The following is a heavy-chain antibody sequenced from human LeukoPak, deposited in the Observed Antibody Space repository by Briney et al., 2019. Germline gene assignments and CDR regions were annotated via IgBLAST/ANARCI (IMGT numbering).Heavy chain of an antibody. CDR3: ATDRDWAFDY. CDR1: GFTFSAHS. J-gene: IGHJ4*02. Sequence: GGSLRLSCAASGFTFSAHSMNWVRLTPGKGLEWISYISGGGGTIYYADSVKGRFAISRDNAKNSLYLQMSGLRDEDTAVYYCATDRDWAFDYWGQGTLVTVSS. CDR2: ISGGGGTI. V-gene: IGHV3-48*02. D-gene: IGHD3/OR15-3a*01.